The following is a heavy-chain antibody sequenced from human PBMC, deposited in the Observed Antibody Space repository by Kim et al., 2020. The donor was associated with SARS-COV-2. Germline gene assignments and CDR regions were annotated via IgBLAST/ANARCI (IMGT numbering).Heavy chain of an antibody. CDR3: AIRDFIAVAGSLGDYFDY. V-gene: IGHV5-10-1*01. J-gene: IGHJ4*02. CDR2: IDPSDSYT. Sequence: GESLKISCKGSGYSFTSYWISWVRQMPGKGLEWMGRIDPSDSYTNYSPSFQGHVTISADKSISTAYLQWSSLKASDTAMYYCAIRDFIAVAGSLGDYFDYWGQGTLVTVSS. CDR1: GYSFTSYW. D-gene: IGHD6-19*01.